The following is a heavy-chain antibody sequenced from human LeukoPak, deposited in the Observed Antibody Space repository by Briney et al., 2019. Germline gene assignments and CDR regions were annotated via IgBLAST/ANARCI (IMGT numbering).Heavy chain of an antibody. CDR2: IKQDGSEK. CDR1: GFTFSSYA. Sequence: GGSLRLSCAASGFTFSSYAMHWVRQAPGKGLEWVANIKQDGSEKYYVDSVKGRFTISRDNAKNSLYLQMNSLRAEDTAVYYCARDDYGDYSGYWGQGTLVTVSS. D-gene: IGHD4-17*01. J-gene: IGHJ4*02. CDR3: ARDDYGDYSGY. V-gene: IGHV3-7*01.